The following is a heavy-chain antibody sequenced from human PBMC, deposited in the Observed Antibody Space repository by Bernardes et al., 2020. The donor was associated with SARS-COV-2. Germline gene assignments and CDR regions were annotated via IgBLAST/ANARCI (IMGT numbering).Heavy chain of an antibody. CDR2: INTIGSAP. J-gene: IGHJ4*02. D-gene: IGHD2-15*01. CDR3: ARYVAALDY. Sequence: GALILSCTSSGFTFSDYWMSWVRQAPGTGLEWVANINTIGSAPYYVDSVKGRFTISRDNTKNSVYLQMDSLRAEDTAVYYCARYVAALDYWGRGTLVAVS. CDR1: GFTFSDYW. V-gene: IGHV3-7*01.